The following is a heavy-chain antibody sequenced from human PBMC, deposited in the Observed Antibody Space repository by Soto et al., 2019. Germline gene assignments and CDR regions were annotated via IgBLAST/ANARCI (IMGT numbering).Heavy chain of an antibody. CDR1: GFTFSSYS. D-gene: IGHD4-17*01. CDR2: ISSSCSTI. V-gene: IGHV3-48*01. J-gene: IGHJ4*02. CDR3: ARDLNYGLLDY. Sequence: EVQLVESGGGLVQPGGSLRLSCAASGFTFSSYSMNWVRQAPGKGLEWVSYISSSCSTIYYADSVKGRFTISRDNAKNSLYLQMNSLRAEDTAVYYCARDLNYGLLDYWGQGTLVTVSS.